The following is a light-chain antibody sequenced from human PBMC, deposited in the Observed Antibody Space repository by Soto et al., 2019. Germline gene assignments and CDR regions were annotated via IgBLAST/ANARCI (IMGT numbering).Light chain of an antibody. CDR2: AAS. J-gene: IGKJ4*01. CDR1: QSISSNY. Sequence: EIVLTQSPGNLSLSPGERATLSCRASQSISSNYLAWYHQKLGQAPRLLSHAASRRSYGPPDRFSGSGAGTDYTLAISRFEAQDLAVYDCQQDGSSPLTFGGETKVEIK. V-gene: IGKV3-20*01. CDR3: QQDGSSPLT.